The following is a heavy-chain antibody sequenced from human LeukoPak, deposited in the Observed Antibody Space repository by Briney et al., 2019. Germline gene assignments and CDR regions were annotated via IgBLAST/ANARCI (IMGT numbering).Heavy chain of an antibody. Sequence: ASVKVSCKASGGTFSSYAISWARQAPGQGLEWMGGIIPIFGTANYAQKFQGRVTITADESTSTAYMELSSLRSEDTAVYYCARGVVATIFGFDYWGQGTLVTVSS. V-gene: IGHV1-69*13. D-gene: IGHD5-12*01. J-gene: IGHJ4*02. CDR3: ARGVVATIFGFDY. CDR1: GGTFSSYA. CDR2: IIPIFGTA.